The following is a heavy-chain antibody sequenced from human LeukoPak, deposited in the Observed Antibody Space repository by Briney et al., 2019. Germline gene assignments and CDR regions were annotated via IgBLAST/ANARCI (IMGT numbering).Heavy chain of an antibody. V-gene: IGHV3-74*01. CDR3: ARGFSGFASPPGY. J-gene: IGHJ4*02. CDR1: GFTFSSYW. Sequence: GGSLRLSCAASGFTFSSYWMHWVRQAPGKGLVWVSRINSDGSSTSYADSVRGRFSISRDNAKNTLYLQMNSLRAEDTAVYYCARGFSGFASPPGYWGQGALVTVSA. D-gene: IGHD1-14*01. CDR2: INSDGSST.